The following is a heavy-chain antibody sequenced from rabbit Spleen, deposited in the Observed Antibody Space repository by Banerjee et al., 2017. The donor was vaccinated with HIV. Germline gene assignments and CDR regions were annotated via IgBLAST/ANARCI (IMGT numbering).Heavy chain of an antibody. J-gene: IGHJ4*01. CDR1: GFSFSSSSY. V-gene: IGHV1S40*01. CDR2: IAGSSSGFT. D-gene: IGHD1-1*01. Sequence: QSLEESGGGLVKPEGSLTLTCTASGFSFSSSSYMCWVRQAPGKGLEWISCIAGSSSGFTYSATWAKGRFTCSKTSSTTVTLQMTSLTVADTATYFCARDLTGVIGWNFGWWGPGTLVTVS. CDR3: ARDLTGVIGWNFGW.